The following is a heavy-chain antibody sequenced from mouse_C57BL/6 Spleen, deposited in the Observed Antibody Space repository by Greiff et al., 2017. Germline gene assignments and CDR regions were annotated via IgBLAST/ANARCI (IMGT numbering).Heavy chain of an antibody. V-gene: IGHV5-9-1*02. D-gene: IGHD1-1*01. CDR2: ISSGGDYI. CDR3: TREGSSYLKGAMDY. J-gene: IGHJ4*01. CDR1: GFTFSSYA. Sequence: EVQLQESGEGLVKPGGSLKLSCAASGFTFSSYAMSWVRQTPEKRLEWVAYISSGGDYIYYADTVKGRFTISRDNARNTLYLQMSSLKSEDTAMYYCTREGSSYLKGAMDYWGQGTSVTVSS.